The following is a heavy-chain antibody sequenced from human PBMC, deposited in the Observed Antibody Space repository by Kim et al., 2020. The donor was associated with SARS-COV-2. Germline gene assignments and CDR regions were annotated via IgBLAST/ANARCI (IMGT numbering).Heavy chain of an antibody. CDR1: GFSFSNYA. V-gene: IGHV3-23*01. J-gene: IGHJ4*02. Sequence: GGSLRLSCAASGFSFSNYAMNWVRQAPGKGLEWVSLIRGGGGGTYYADSVKGRFTISRDNSKKTLYLQMNSLRAEDTAVYYCAKRSEYSNGWYGLFDYWGQGALVTVSS. D-gene: IGHD6-19*01. CDR3: AKRSEYSNGWYGLFDY. CDR2: IRGGGGGT.